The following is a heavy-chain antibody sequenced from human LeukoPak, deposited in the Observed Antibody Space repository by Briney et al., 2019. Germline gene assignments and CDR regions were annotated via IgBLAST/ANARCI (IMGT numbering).Heavy chain of an antibody. Sequence: PGGSLRLSCAASGFMFSNYAMTWVRQAPGKGLEWVSCISRSDGSTYYADSVKGRFTISRDNSKNTLYLQMNSLRAEDTAVYYCAKETYYDSSGSIPDYWGQGTLVTVSS. CDR3: AKETYYDSSGSIPDY. CDR2: ISRSDGST. V-gene: IGHV3-23*01. CDR1: GFMFSNYA. J-gene: IGHJ4*02. D-gene: IGHD3-22*01.